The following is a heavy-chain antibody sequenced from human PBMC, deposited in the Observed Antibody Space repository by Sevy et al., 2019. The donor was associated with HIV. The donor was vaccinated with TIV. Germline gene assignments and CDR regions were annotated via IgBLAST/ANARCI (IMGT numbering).Heavy chain of an antibody. D-gene: IGHD3-9*01. V-gene: IGHV3-23*01. J-gene: IGHJ4*02. CDR1: GFTFSSYA. Sequence: GGSLRLSCAASGFTFSSYAMSWVRQAPGKGLEWVSAISGSGGSTYYADSVKGRFTISRDNSKNTLYLQMNSLRAEDTAVYYCAPSTHFDSFYYFDYWGQGTLVTVSS. CDR2: ISGSGGST. CDR3: APSTHFDSFYYFDY.